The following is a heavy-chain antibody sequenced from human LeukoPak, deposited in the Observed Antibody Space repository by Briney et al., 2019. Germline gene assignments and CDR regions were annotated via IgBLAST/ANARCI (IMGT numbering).Heavy chain of an antibody. CDR3: AHRTAFDS. V-gene: IGHV3-23*01. CDR1: GFTFRSHA. D-gene: IGHD1-14*01. Sequence: PGGSLRLSCAASGFTFRSHAMSWVRQAPGKGLEWVSTITPMSNTYYPDSVKGRFTISRDKSRDTLYLQMNTLRAEDTAIYYCAHRTAFDSWGQGTLVTVSS. CDR2: ITPMSNT. J-gene: IGHJ4*02.